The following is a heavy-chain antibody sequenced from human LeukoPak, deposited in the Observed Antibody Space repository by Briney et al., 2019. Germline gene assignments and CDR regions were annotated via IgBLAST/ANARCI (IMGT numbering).Heavy chain of an antibody. J-gene: IGHJ6*03. CDR3: ARESHYGSGSYYLRGYYYMDV. V-gene: IGHV1-8*01. Sequence: ASVKVSCKASGYTFTTYDINWVRQATGQGLEWMGRVNPNSGNTGYAQKFQGRVTMTSNTSITTAYMELSSLRSDDTAVYYCARESHYGSGSYYLRGYYYMDVWGKGTRSPSP. CDR2: VNPNSGNT. CDR1: GYTFTTYD. D-gene: IGHD3-10*01.